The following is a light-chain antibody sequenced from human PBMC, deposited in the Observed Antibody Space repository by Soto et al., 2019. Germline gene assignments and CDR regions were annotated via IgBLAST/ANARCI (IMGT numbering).Light chain of an antibody. CDR2: AAS. CDR3: QQANSFLLT. V-gene: IGKV1-12*01. CDR1: QGISSW. Sequence: DIQMTQSPSSVSASVGDRVTITCRASQGISSWLAWYQPKPGKAPRLLIYAASSLQSGVASRFIGSRSEKDFTLTISSLQPEDFATYYCQQANSFLLTFGGGTKVEVK. J-gene: IGKJ4*01.